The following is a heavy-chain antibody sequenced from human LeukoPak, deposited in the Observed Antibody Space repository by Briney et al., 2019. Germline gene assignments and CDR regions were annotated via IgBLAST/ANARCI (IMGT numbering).Heavy chain of an antibody. Sequence: GGSLRLSCAASGFTFSSYAMSWVRQAPGKGLEWVSAISGSGDSTYYADSVKGRFTISRDNSKNTLYLQMNSLRAEDTAVYYCAKDLGLYYDFWSGYLPFGYFDYWGQGTLVTVSS. V-gene: IGHV3-23*01. J-gene: IGHJ4*02. CDR2: ISGSGDST. CDR3: AKDLGLYYDFWSGYLPFGYFDY. D-gene: IGHD3-3*01. CDR1: GFTFSSYA.